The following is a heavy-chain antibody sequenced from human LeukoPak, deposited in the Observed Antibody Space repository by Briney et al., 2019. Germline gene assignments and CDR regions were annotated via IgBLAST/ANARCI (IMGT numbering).Heavy chain of an antibody. CDR3: AKGILSYYYAMDV. J-gene: IGHJ6*02. CDR2: ISDSGGST. V-gene: IGHV3-23*01. D-gene: IGHD2-21*01. Sequence: AGSLRLSCAASGFTFSSYAMTWVRQAPGKGLEWVSGISDSGGSTFYADSVKGRFTISRDNSKNTLYLQMNSLRAEDTAVYYCAKGILSYYYAMDVWGQGTTVTVSS. CDR1: GFTFSSYA.